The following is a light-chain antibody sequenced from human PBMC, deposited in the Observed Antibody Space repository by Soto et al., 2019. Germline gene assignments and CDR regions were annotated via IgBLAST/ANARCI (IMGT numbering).Light chain of an antibody. CDR3: QQSSSTPYS. CDR1: QNIRNY. J-gene: IGKJ2*03. Sequence: DIQMTQSASSLSASVGDRVTITCRASQNIRNYLNWYQQTPGKAHKLLIYAAYSLQSGVPSRLSGSGSGTDFSVTISSLQPEDFATYYCQQSSSTPYSFGQGTKLEIK. CDR2: AAY. V-gene: IGKV1-39*01.